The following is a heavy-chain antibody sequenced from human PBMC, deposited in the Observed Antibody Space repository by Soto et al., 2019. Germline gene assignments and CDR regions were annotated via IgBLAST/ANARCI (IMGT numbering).Heavy chain of an antibody. CDR2: MNPKSGNT. D-gene: IGHD4-17*01. CDR1: GYIFTRYE. J-gene: IGHJ4*02. Sequence: QVQLVQSGAEVKKPGASVKVSCKASGYIFTRYEINWVRQATGQGLEWMGWMNPKSGNTGYAQKIQGRVTMSRNTSISTGYMELSIVRSEDTAVYYCASFTVTTSIFWGQRSLVTVSS. CDR3: ASFTVTTSIF. V-gene: IGHV1-8*01.